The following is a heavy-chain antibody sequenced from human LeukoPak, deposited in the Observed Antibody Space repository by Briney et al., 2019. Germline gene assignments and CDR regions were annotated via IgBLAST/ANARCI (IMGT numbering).Heavy chain of an antibody. Sequence: GGSLRLSCAASGFTFSSYGMSWVRQAPGKGLEWVSSISSSSLYIYYADSVKGRFTISRDNAKNSLFLQMNSLRAEDTAVYYCAKLGPLWFGESPPDYYYYMDVWGKGTTVTVSS. D-gene: IGHD3-10*01. CDR1: GFTFSSYG. CDR3: AKLGPLWFGESPPDYYYYMDV. V-gene: IGHV3-21*04. CDR2: ISSSSLYI. J-gene: IGHJ6*03.